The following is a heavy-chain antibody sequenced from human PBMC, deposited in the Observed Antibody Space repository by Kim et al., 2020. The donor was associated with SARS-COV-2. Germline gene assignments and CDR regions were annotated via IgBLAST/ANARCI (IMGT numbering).Heavy chain of an antibody. J-gene: IGHJ4*02. CDR1: GFTFSSYA. V-gene: IGHV3-30*04. D-gene: IGHD2-15*01. CDR2: ISYDGSNK. CDR3: AREAEGYYFDY. Sequence: GGSLRLSCAASGFTFSSYAMHWVRQAPGKGLEWVAVISYDGSNKYYVDSVKGRFTISRDNSKNTLYLQMNSLRAEDTAVYYCAREAEGYYFDYWGQGTLVTVSS.